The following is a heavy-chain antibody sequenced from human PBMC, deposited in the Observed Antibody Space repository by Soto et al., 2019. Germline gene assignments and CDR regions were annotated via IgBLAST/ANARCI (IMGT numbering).Heavy chain of an antibody. J-gene: IGHJ5*01. Sequence: SGPTLVNPTRTLTLTCTFSGLSLRTSGTCVSWIRQPPGKALEWLARIDWDDDKYYSTSLKTRLTISKDTSKNHVVLTMTNMDPVDTGTYYCVHSLRCYNCRGGNCYRFDFCGQGTPVTVSS. CDR2: IDWDDDK. D-gene: IGHD2-15*01. CDR1: GLSLRTSGTC. CDR3: VHSLRCYNCRGGNCYRFDF. V-gene: IGHV2-70*12.